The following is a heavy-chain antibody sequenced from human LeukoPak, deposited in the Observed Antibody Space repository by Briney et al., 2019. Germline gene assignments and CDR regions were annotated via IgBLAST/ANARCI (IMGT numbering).Heavy chain of an antibody. CDR2: INHSGST. CDR1: GFTFSSYS. Sequence: GSLRLSCAASGFTFSSYSMNWVRQPPGKGLEWIGEINHSGSTNYNPSLKSRVTISVDTSKNQFSLKLSSVTAADTAVYYCARLILRSYFDYWGQGTLVTVSS. V-gene: IGHV4-34*01. CDR3: ARLILRSYFDY. D-gene: IGHD2/OR15-2a*01. J-gene: IGHJ4*02.